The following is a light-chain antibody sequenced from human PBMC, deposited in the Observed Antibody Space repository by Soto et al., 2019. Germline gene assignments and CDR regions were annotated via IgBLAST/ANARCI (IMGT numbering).Light chain of an antibody. V-gene: IGLV1-44*01. CDR3: AAWDDSLNGPV. J-gene: IGLJ2*01. Sequence: QSVLTQPPSASGTPGQRVTISCSGGSSNIGTNTVNWYQQLPGTAPKLLIYISDQRPSGVPDRFSGSKSGASASLAISGRQSEDEADYYCAAWDDSLNGPVFGGGTKLTVL. CDR1: SSNIGTNT. CDR2: ISD.